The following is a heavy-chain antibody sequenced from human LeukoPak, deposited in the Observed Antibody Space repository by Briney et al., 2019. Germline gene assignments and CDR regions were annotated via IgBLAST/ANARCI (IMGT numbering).Heavy chain of an antibody. J-gene: IGHJ4*02. D-gene: IGHD3-16*02. Sequence: SETLSLTCAVSGGSISSGGYSWSWIRQPPGKGLEWIGHIYHSGSTYYNPSLKSRVTISVDRSKNQFSLKLSSVTAADTAVYYCARGTYDYVWGSYRWASDYWGQGTLVTVSS. CDR1: GGSISSGGYS. V-gene: IGHV4-30-2*01. CDR2: IYHSGST. CDR3: ARGTYDYVWGSYRWASDY.